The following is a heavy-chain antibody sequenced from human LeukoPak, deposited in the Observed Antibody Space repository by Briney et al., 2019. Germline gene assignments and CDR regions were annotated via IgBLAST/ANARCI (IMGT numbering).Heavy chain of an antibody. Sequence: GGSLRLSCAASGFTFSSYAMHRVRQAPGKGLEWVAVISYDGSNKYYADSVKGRFTISRDNSKNTLYLQMNSLRAEDTAVYYCAREPTYSSSWYTSCDYWGQGTLVTVSS. CDR3: AREPTYSSSWYTSCDY. CDR1: GFTFSSYA. D-gene: IGHD6-13*01. J-gene: IGHJ4*02. V-gene: IGHV3-30*04. CDR2: ISYDGSNK.